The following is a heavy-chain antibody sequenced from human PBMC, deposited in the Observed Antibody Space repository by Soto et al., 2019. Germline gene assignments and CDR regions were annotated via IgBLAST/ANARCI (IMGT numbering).Heavy chain of an antibody. V-gene: IGHV1-69*13. J-gene: IGHJ4*02. CDR2: IIPIFGTA. CDR3: AGGLTGTSAA. Sequence: SVKVSCKASGCTFSSYSISWVRQAPGQGLEWMGGIIPIFGTANYAQKFQGRVTITADESTSTAYMELSSLRSEDTAVYYCAGGLTGTSAARGQATTDTLSP. CDR1: GCTFSSYS. D-gene: IGHD1-20*01.